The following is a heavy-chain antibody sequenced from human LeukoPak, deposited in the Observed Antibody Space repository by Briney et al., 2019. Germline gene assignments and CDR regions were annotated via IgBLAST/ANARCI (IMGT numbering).Heavy chain of an antibody. D-gene: IGHD3-10*01. CDR1: GYTFTSYD. V-gene: IGHV1-8*01. Sequence: ASVKVSCKASGYTFTSYDINWVRQATGQGLEWMGWMNPNSGNTGYAQKFQGRDTMTRNTSISTAYMELSSLRSEDTAVYYCARVHRVRGVPNLGYWGQGTLVTVSS. J-gene: IGHJ4*02. CDR3: ARVHRVRGVPNLGY. CDR2: MNPNSGNT.